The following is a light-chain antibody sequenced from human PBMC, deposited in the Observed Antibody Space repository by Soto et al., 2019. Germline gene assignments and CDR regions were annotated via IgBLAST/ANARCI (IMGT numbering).Light chain of an antibody. CDR1: SSNIGTNT. CDR2: SDN. Sequence: QSVLTQPPSASGTPGQGITISCSGGSSNIGTNTVTWYQQLPGTAPRLLVYSDNQRPSGVPDRLSGSKSGTSASLAISGLQSEDEADYYCAAWDVSFVVFGGGTKVTVL. V-gene: IGLV1-44*01. CDR3: AAWDVSFVV. J-gene: IGLJ2*01.